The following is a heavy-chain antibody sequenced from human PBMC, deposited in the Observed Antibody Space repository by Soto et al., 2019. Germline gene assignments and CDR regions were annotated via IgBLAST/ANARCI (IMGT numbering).Heavy chain of an antibody. V-gene: IGHV4-4*07. CDR2: IFSHGSN. Sequence: PXETLPPTSTVPGGPTNAFSCRLVRPPPEKGLERIGRIFSHGSNSFNHTLESRVAMSVDTSKNHFSLNLSSVTAADMAVYYCAREGSYSAYNFAHGIQLWSFDFWGQGALVTVSS. CDR3: AREGSYSAYNFAHGIQLWSFDF. CDR1: GGPTNAFS. J-gene: IGHJ4*02. D-gene: IGHD5-12*01.